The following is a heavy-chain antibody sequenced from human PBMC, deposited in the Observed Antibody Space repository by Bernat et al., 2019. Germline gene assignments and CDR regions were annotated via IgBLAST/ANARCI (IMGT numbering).Heavy chain of an antibody. V-gene: IGHV1-69*06. CDR1: GGTFSSYA. Sequence: QVQLVQSGAEVKKPGSSVKVSCKASGGTFSSYAISWVRQAPGQGLEWMGGIIPIFGTANYAQKIQGRVTIAADKSTSTGYMELSSLRSEDTAVYYCARGGLGHCSSTSCSTRDAFDIWGQGTMVTVSS. D-gene: IGHD2-2*01. J-gene: IGHJ3*02. CDR2: IIPIFGTA. CDR3: ARGGLGHCSSTSCSTRDAFDI.